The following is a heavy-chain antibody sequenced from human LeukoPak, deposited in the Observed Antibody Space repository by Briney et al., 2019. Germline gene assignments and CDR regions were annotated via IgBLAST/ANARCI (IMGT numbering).Heavy chain of an antibody. Sequence: SESLSLTCTVSGGSISSGYYWSWIRQLPGRGLEWIGYIYYSGDTYSSPSLKSRVSISVDTSKNQVSLRLSSVTAADTAVYYCARSYQTADAFDIWGQGTMVTVCS. D-gene: IGHD2-2*01. V-gene: IGHV4-31*03. J-gene: IGHJ3*02. CDR1: GGSISSGYY. CDR3: ARSYQTADAFDI. CDR2: IYYSGDT.